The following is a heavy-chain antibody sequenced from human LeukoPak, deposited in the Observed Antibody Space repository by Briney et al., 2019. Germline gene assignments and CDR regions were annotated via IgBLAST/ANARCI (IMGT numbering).Heavy chain of an antibody. J-gene: IGHJ5*02. CDR3: ARVGTRYCSSTSCYGWFDP. CDR2: IYYSGST. V-gene: IGHV4-31*03. CDR1: GGSISSGGYY. D-gene: IGHD2-2*01. Sequence: SETLSLTCTVSGGSISSGGYYWSWLRQHPGKGLEWIGYIYYSGSTYYNPSLKSRVTISVDTSKNQFSLKLSSVTAADTAVYYCARVGTRYCSSTSCYGWFDPWGQGTLVTVSS.